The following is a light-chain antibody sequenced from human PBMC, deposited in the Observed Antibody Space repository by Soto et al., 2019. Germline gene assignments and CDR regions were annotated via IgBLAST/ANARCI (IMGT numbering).Light chain of an antibody. CDR2: EVT. J-gene: IGLJ1*01. CDR3: GSYSSTTTREV. V-gene: IGLV2-14*01. Sequence: QCLLAQPASVSGSRGQSITISCTGAISDVGGYDFVSWYQHHPGTPPKLIIYEVTHRPSGVSHRFSGSKSASTASLTISGLQVDEEADYFCGSYSSTTTREVFGTGTKVTVL. CDR1: ISDVGGYDF.